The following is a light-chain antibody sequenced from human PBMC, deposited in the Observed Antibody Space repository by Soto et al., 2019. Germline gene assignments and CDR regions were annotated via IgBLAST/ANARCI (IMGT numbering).Light chain of an antibody. CDR1: QIVSSSY. CDR2: GAS. CDR3: PQYGSSPLT. V-gene: IGKV3-20*01. J-gene: IGKJ4*01. Sequence: EIVLTQSPGTLSLSPGERATLSCRASQIVSSSYLAWYQQKPGQAPRLLIHGASSRATGYPDRFSGSGSGTDFTLTTSRLEPEDFAVYYCPQYGSSPLTFGGGTKVEIK.